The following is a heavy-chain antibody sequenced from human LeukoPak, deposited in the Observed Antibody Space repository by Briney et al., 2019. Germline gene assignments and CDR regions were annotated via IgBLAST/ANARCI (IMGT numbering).Heavy chain of an antibody. V-gene: IGHV3-11*04. CDR2: ISSSSSTI. CDR1: GFTFNDYY. Sequence: GGSLGLSCAASGFTFNDYYMSWIRQAPGKGLEWLSYISSSSSTIYYADSVKGRFTISRDNAKNSVYLQMNSLRAEDTAVYYCARVWSSGYTKDYWGQGTLVTVSS. CDR3: ARVWSSGYTKDY. J-gene: IGHJ4*02. D-gene: IGHD3-22*01.